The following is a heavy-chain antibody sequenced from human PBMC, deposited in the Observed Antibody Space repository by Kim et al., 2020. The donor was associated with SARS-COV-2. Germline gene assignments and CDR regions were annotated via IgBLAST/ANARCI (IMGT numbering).Heavy chain of an antibody. Sequence: GGSLRLSCRASGFTFSDQYMTWIRQAPGKGLEWISYITNSGSYTNYADSVKGRFTISKDNAKSSLYLQMNSLRADDTAVYYCARVVGSTGYYFDSWGQGTLVTVSS. CDR2: ITNSGSYT. CDR3: ARVVGSTGYYFDS. CDR1: GFTFSDQY. V-gene: IGHV3-11*05. J-gene: IGHJ4*02. D-gene: IGHD1-26*01.